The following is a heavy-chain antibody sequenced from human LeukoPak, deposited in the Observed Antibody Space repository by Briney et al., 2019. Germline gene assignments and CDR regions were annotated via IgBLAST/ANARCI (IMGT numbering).Heavy chain of an antibody. V-gene: IGHV4-34*01. Sequence: SETLSLTCAVYSGSFSNYYWSWIRQPPGKGLEWIGEINRSGSTNYNPSLQGRVTISIDKSKNQFSLKLNSVTAADTAVYYCATIYGSGSNRRPNWGQGTLVTVSS. CDR3: ATIYGSGSNRRPN. J-gene: IGHJ4*02. CDR1: SGSFSNYY. CDR2: INRSGST. D-gene: IGHD3-10*01.